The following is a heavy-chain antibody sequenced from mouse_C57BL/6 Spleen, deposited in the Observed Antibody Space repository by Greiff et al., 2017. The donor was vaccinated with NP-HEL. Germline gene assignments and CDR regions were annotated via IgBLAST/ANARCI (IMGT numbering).Heavy chain of an antibody. CDR2: ISSGSSTI. D-gene: IGHD2-4*01. Sequence: EVKLMESGGGLVKPGGSLKLSCAASGFTFSDYGMHWVRQAPEKGLEWVAYISSGSSTIYYADTVKGRFTISRDNAKNTLFLQMTSLRSEDTAMYYCARLRRGAMDYWGQGTSVTVSS. V-gene: IGHV5-17*01. CDR3: ARLRRGAMDY. J-gene: IGHJ4*01. CDR1: GFTFSDYG.